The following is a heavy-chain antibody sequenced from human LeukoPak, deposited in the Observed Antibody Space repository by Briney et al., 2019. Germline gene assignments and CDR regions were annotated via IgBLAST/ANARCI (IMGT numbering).Heavy chain of an antibody. CDR3: ARSIVVVVAATRFEDWFDS. CDR2: MNPNSGNT. J-gene: IGHJ5*01. V-gene: IGHV1-8*01. CDR1: GYTFTSYD. D-gene: IGHD2-15*01. Sequence: ASVKVSCKASGYTFTSYDINWVRQATGQGLEWMGWMNPNSGNTGYAQKFQGRVTMTRNTSISTAYMELSSLRSEDTAVYYCARSIVVVVAATRFEDWFDSWGQGTLVTVSS.